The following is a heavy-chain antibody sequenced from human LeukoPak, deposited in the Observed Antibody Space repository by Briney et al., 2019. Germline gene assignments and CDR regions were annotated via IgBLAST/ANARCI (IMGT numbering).Heavy chain of an antibody. D-gene: IGHD2-15*01. Sequence: SETLSLTCTVSGGSISSGSYYWGWIRQPPGKGLEWIGSIYYSGSTYYNPSLKSRVTISVDTSKNQFSLKPSSVTAADTAVYYCARASSLLGYCSGGSCYPYYYGMDVWGQGTTVTVSS. V-gene: IGHV4-39*07. J-gene: IGHJ6*02. CDR2: IYYSGST. CDR3: ARASSLLGYCSGGSCYPYYYGMDV. CDR1: GGSISSGSYY.